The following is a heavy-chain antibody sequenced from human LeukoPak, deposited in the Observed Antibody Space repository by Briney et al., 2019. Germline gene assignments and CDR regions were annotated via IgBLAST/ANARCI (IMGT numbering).Heavy chain of an antibody. V-gene: IGHV1-18*04. J-gene: IGHJ6*04. CDR3: AREGDMVRGVRSYYYGMDV. D-gene: IGHD3-10*01. CDR2: ISAYNGNT. CDR1: GYTFTSYS. Sequence: ASVKVSCKASGYTFTSYSISWVRQAPGQGLEWMGWISAYNGNTNYAQKLQGRVTMTTDTSTSTAYMELRSLRSDDTAVYYCAREGDMVRGVRSYYYGMDVWGKGTTVTVSS.